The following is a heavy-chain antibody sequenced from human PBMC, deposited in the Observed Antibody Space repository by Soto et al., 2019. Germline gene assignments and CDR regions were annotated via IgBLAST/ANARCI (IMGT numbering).Heavy chain of an antibody. J-gene: IGHJ4*02. CDR3: ARTLPITIYGVVNPNHFDY. D-gene: IGHD3-3*01. CDR2: ISAYNGNT. Sequence: QVQLVQSGAEVKKPGASVKVSCKASGYTFTSYGISWVRQAPGQGLEWMGWISAYNGNTNYAQKLQGRVTMTTDTSTSTAYMELRSLRSDDTAVYYCARTLPITIYGVVNPNHFDYWGQGTLVTVSS. V-gene: IGHV1-18*01. CDR1: GYTFTSYG.